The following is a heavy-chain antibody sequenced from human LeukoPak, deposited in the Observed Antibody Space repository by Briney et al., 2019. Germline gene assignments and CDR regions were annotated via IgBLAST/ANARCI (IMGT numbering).Heavy chain of an antibody. D-gene: IGHD5-12*01. CDR1: GFTFSSYA. Sequence: GGSLRLSCAASGFTFSSYAMHWVRQAPGKGLEWVAVISYDGSNKYYADSVKGRFTISRDNSKNTLYLQMNSLRAEDTAVYYCASGSRRFDYWGQGTLVTVSS. CDR3: ASGSRRFDY. J-gene: IGHJ4*02. CDR2: ISYDGSNK. V-gene: IGHV3-30*04.